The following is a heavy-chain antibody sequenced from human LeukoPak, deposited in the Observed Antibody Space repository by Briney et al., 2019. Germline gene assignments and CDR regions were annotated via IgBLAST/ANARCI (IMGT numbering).Heavy chain of an antibody. CDR2: IIPIFGTA. CDR1: GGTFSSYA. V-gene: IGHV1-69*13. Sequence: ASVKVSCKASGGTFSSYAISWVRQAPGQGLEGMGGIIPIFGTANYAQKFQGRVTITADESTSTAYMEPSSLRTEDTAVYYCARGVFFGGSCYWANYYGMDVWGKGTTVTVSS. J-gene: IGHJ6*04. D-gene: IGHD2-15*01. CDR3: ARGVFFGGSCYWANYYGMDV.